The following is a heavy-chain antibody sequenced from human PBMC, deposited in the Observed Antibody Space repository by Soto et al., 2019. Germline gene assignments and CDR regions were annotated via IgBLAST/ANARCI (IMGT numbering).Heavy chain of an antibody. J-gene: IGHJ4*02. V-gene: IGHV4-39*02. D-gene: IGHD2-15*01. Sequence: QLQLQESGPGLVKPSETLSLTCTVSGGSISSSSYYWGWIRQPPGKGLEWIGSIYYSGSTYYNPSLKSRVTISVDTSKNQFSLKLSSVTAADTAVYYCAREYCSGGSCYSRGYFDYWGQGTLVTVSS. CDR1: GGSISSSSYY. CDR3: AREYCSGGSCYSRGYFDY. CDR2: IYYSGST.